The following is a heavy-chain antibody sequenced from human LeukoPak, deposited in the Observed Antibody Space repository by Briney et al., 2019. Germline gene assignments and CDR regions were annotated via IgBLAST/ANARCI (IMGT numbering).Heavy chain of an antibody. CDR3: ARDPLTGSYGVNWLDP. CDR1: GFTFSSYW. D-gene: IGHD1-26*01. J-gene: IGHJ5*02. CDR2: IKQDGSEK. Sequence: GGSLRLSCAASGFTFSSYWMSWVRQAPGKGLEWVANIKQDGSEKYYVDSVKGRFTISRDNSKNTVYLQMNSLRVEDTAIYYCARDPLTGSYGVNWLDPWGQGTLVTVSS. V-gene: IGHV3-7*01.